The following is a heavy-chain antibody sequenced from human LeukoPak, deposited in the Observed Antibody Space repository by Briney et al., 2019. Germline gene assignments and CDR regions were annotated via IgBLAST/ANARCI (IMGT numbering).Heavy chain of an antibody. CDR3: ARVKSRGNYYYYYGMDV. J-gene: IGHJ6*02. CDR2: ISYHGSNK. D-gene: IGHD3-10*01. Sequence: GGSLRLSCAASGFTFSSYAMHWVRQAPGKGLEWVAVISYHGSNKYYADSVKGRFTISRDNSKNTLYLQMNSLRAEDTAVYYCARVKSRGNYYYYYGMDVWGQGTTVTVSS. CDR1: GFTFSSYA. V-gene: IGHV3-30-3*01.